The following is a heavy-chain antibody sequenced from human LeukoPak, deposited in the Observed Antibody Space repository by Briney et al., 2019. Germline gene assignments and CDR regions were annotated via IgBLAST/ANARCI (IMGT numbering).Heavy chain of an antibody. CDR1: GFTFSNYI. CDR2: IWYDGSNK. J-gene: IGHJ5*02. D-gene: IGHD1-1*01. V-gene: IGHV3-33*08. CDR3: ARDQGTSTTAPKRKGRFDP. Sequence: PGGSLRLSCAASGFTFSNYIMNWVRQAPGKGLEWVALIWYDGSNKEYAESVKGRFTISRDNSKNTLYLQMNSLRDEDTAVYYCARDQGTSTTAPKRKGRFDPWGQGTLVTVSS.